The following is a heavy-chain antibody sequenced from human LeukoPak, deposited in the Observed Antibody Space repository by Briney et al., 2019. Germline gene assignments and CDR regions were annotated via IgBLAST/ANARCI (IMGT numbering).Heavy chain of an antibody. V-gene: IGHV4-34*01. Sequence: SETLSLTCAVYGGSFSGYYWSWIRQPPGKGLEWIGEINHSGSTNYNPSLKSRVTISVDTSKNQFSLKLSSVTAADTAVYYCARGAILYYGSGSTAPYYYYYGMDVWGKGTTVTVSS. D-gene: IGHD3-10*01. J-gene: IGHJ6*04. CDR1: GGSFSGYY. CDR2: INHSGST. CDR3: ARGAILYYGSGSTAPYYYYYGMDV.